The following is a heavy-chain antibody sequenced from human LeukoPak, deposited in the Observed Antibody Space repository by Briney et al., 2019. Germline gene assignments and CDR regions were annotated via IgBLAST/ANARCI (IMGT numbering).Heavy chain of an antibody. CDR3: ARRLGEVTDY. CDR2: IRYDGSDK. D-gene: IGHD4-11*01. J-gene: IGHJ4*02. Sequence: GGSLRLSCAASGFTFSYYGMHWVRQAPGKGLEWVAFIRYDGSDKYYADSVKGRFTISRDNSKNTLYVQMNSMRVEDTAVYYCARRLGEVTDYWGQGTLVTVSS. CDR1: GFTFSYYG. V-gene: IGHV3-30*02.